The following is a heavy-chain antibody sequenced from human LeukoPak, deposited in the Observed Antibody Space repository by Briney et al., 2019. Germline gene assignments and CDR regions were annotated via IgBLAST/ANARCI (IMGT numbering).Heavy chain of an antibody. CDR1: GFTVSSNY. J-gene: IGHJ4*02. CDR2: IYSGGST. Sequence: GGSLRLSCAASGFTVSSNYMSWVRQAPGKGLEWVSVIYSGGSTYYADSVKGRFTISRDNSKNTLYLQMNSLRAEDTAVYYCARDRLGPGYFDYWGQGTLVTVSS. D-gene: IGHD6-19*01. CDR3: ARDRLGPGYFDY. V-gene: IGHV3-53*01.